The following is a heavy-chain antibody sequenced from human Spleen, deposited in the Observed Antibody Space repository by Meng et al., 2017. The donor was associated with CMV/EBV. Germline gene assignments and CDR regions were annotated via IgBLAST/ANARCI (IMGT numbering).Heavy chain of an antibody. J-gene: IGHJ6*01. Sequence: LSLTCAGSGFIVSDDYMSWVRQAPGKGLEWVSSISGSGTRTNYADSVKGRIIISRDNSKKTLYLQMNSLGAEDTAVYYCATEKPMWIDSDYYGMDFGGQGTTVTVSS. CDR3: ATEKPMWIDSDYYGMDF. CDR2: ISGSGTRT. V-gene: IGHV3-11*05. CDR1: GFIVSDDY. D-gene: IGHD5-12*01.